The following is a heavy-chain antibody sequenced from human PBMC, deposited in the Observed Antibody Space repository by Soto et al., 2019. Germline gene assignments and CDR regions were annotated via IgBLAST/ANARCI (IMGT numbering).Heavy chain of an antibody. J-gene: IGHJ6*02. D-gene: IGHD2-8*01. CDR3: ARISYYPGYYHGMDV. Sequence: EVQLVESGGGLVQPGGSLRLSCAASGFTFSNYWMHWVRQAPGKGLVWVSRIHSDGSTTNYADSVKGRFTISRDNAKDTLYLQMNSLTADDTAVYYCARISYYPGYYHGMDVWGQGTTVTVSS. CDR1: GFTFSNYW. CDR2: IHSDGSTT. V-gene: IGHV3-74*01.